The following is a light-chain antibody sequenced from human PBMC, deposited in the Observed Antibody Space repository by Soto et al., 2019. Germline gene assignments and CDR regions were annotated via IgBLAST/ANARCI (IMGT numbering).Light chain of an antibody. CDR2: DSS. V-gene: IGKV1-9*01. J-gene: IGKJ4*01. CDR3: QQSYGSPELT. CDR1: YDISSS. Sequence: DIQLTQSPSFLSASVEDRVTISCRASYDISSSLAWYQQEPGKPPKLLIYDSSTLQTGVPSRFTGSGSGRKFTLTISSLQPEDFATYYCQQSYGSPELTFGGGTKVEIK.